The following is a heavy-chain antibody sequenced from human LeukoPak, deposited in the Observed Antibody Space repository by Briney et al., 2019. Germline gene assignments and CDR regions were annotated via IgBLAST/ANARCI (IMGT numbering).Heavy chain of an antibody. CDR2: IKSKSDGSTT. V-gene: IGHV3-15*01. CDR3: SVEMTFDY. CDR1: GFTFSTAW. J-gene: IGHJ4*02. Sequence: GGSLRLSCTASGFTFSTAWMSWVRQAPGKGLEWVGRIKSKSDGSTTDYAAPVKGRFVISGDDSKSTLYLQMNSLRSEDTALYYCSVEMTFDYWGQGTLVAVSS.